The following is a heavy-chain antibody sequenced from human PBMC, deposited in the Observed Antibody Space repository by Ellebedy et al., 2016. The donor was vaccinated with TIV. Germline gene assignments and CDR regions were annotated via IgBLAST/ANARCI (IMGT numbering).Heavy chain of an antibody. Sequence: GESLKLSCIASGFSFRSYWMAWVRQAPGKGLEWVADIRQEGDVKYYADSVKGRFTVSRDNAQNSRYLQMNSLRVEDTAVYYCARRASYGDYAVQVNSWFDPWGQGTLVTVFS. J-gene: IGHJ5*02. V-gene: IGHV3-7*01. CDR1: GFSFRSYW. CDR2: IRQEGDVK. D-gene: IGHD4-17*01. CDR3: ARRASYGDYAVQVNSWFDP.